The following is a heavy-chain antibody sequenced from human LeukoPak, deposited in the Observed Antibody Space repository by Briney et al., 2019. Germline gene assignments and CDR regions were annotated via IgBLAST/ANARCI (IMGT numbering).Heavy chain of an antibody. CDR3: ARKSPGPYNWFDP. J-gene: IGHJ5*02. Sequence: GGSLRLSCAASGFTVSSNYMSWVRQAPGKGLEWVSVIYSGGSTYYADSVKGRFTISRDNSKSTLYIQMNSLRAEDTAVYYCARKSPGPYNWFDPWGQGTLVTVSS. V-gene: IGHV3-53*01. CDR2: IYSGGST. CDR1: GFTVSSNY.